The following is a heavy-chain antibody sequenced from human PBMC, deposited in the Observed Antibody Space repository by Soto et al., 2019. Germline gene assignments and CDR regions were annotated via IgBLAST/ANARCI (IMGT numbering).Heavy chain of an antibody. CDR1: GYTFTSYG. Sequence: GASSKASCKASGYTFTSYGISCVRQAPGQGLGWMGWIRAYNGNTNYAQKLQGRVTMTTDTSTSTAYMELRSLRSDHTAVYYCARDLPGIAAAGAFDIWGQGTMVTVSS. CDR3: ARDLPGIAAAGAFDI. D-gene: IGHD6-25*01. J-gene: IGHJ3*02. CDR2: IRAYNGNT. V-gene: IGHV1-18*01.